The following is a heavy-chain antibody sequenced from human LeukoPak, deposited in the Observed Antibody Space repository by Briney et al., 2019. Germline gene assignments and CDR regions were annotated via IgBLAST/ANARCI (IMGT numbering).Heavy chain of an antibody. Sequence: GASVKVSCKASGYTFTDYYIHWVRQAPGQGLEWMGRISPNSGGTNDAQNFQGRVTMTRDTSISTAYMELSRLRSDDTAVYYCARDLPSTSNWEFDYWGQGTLVTVSS. CDR3: ARDLPSTSNWEFDY. J-gene: IGHJ4*02. V-gene: IGHV1-2*06. CDR2: ISPNSGGT. D-gene: IGHD7-27*01. CDR1: GYTFTDYY.